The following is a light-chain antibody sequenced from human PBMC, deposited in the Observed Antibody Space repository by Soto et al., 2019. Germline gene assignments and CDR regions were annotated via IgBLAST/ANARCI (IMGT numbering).Light chain of an antibody. V-gene: IGLV1-40*01. J-gene: IGLJ1*01. CDR2: GNS. Sequence: SVLTQPPSVSGAPGQRITISCTGSTSNIGAGYDVHWYQQLPGTAPKLLIYGNSNRPSGVPDRFSGSKSGTSASLAITGLQAEDEADYYCQSYDSSLSLFVVGTGTKVTVL. CDR3: QSYDSSLSLFV. CDR1: TSNIGAGYD.